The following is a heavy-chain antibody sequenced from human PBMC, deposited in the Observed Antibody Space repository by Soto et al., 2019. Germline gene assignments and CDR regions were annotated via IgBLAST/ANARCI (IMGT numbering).Heavy chain of an antibody. D-gene: IGHD3-3*01. CDR3: ARQYYDFWSGYPPGYYYYGMDV. Sequence: SGPTLVNPTQTLTLTGTFSGFSLSTSGVGVGWIRQPPGKALEWLALIYWDDDKRYSPSLKSRLTITKDTSKNQVVLTMTNMDPVDTATYYCARQYYDFWSGYPPGYYYYGMDVWGQGTTVTVSS. CDR2: IYWDDDK. J-gene: IGHJ6*02. CDR1: GFSLSTSGVG. V-gene: IGHV2-5*02.